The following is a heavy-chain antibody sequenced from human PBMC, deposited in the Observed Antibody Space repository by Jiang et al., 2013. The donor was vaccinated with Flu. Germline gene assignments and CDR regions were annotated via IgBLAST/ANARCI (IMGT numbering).Heavy chain of an antibody. D-gene: IGHD1-26*01. CDR3: ARERRMAVGARNIYYYGMDV. J-gene: IGHJ6*02. V-gene: IGHV4-59*01. Sequence: GPGLVKPSETLSLTCTVSGGSISSYYWSWIRQPPGKGLEWIGYIYYSGSTNYNPSLKSRVTISVDTSKNQFSLKLSSVTAADTAVYYCARERRMAVGARNIYYYGMDVWGQGTTVTVSS. CDR2: IYYSGST. CDR1: GGSISSYY.